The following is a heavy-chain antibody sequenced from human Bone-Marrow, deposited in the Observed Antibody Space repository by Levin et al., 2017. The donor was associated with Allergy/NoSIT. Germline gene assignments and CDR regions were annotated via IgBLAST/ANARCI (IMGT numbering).Heavy chain of an antibody. V-gene: IGHV3-23*01. D-gene: IGHD3-16*01. Sequence: QPGGSLRLSCAASGFIFSNYAMSWLRQPPGKGLEWVSTITGSGSTTYYADSVKGRFSISRDNSKNTFYLQMNSLRAEDTAVFYCAQKPVWGGDYAGYWGQGTLVTVSS. CDR3: AQKPVWGGDYAGY. CDR2: ITGSGSTT. CDR1: GFIFSNYA. J-gene: IGHJ4*02.